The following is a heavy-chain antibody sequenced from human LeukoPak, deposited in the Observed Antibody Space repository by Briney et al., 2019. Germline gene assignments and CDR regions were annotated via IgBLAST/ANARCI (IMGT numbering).Heavy chain of an antibody. V-gene: IGHV1-3*04. CDR2: INTAKDDI. Sequence: ASVKVSCKASGYSFTKYPPHWVRRAPGQSLEWMGWINTAKDDIKYSQKFQDRVSITSDTSASTAYVGLSSLTSEDTAVYYCARGRGSFSLDYWGQGTLVTVSS. CDR3: ARGRGSFSLDY. J-gene: IGHJ4*02. CDR1: GYSFTKYP. D-gene: IGHD1-26*01.